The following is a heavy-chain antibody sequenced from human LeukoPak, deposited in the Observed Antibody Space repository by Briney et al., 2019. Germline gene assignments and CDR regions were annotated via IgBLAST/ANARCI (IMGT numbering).Heavy chain of an antibody. J-gene: IGHJ4*02. D-gene: IGHD3-22*01. V-gene: IGHV3-30-3*01. CDR1: GFTCSSYA. CDR2: ISYDGSNK. CDR3: AREGITMIVETYYFDY. Sequence: GGSLRLSCAASGFTCSSYAMHWVRQAPGKGLGWVAVISYDGSNKYYADSVKGRFTISRDNSKNTLYLQMNSLRAEDTAVYYCAREGITMIVETYYFDYWGQGTLVTVSS.